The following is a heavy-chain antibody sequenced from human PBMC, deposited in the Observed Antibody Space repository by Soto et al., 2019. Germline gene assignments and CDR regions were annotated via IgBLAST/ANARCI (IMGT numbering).Heavy chain of an antibody. CDR2: IYSSGTT. CDR3: VRDVGGSGWFAP. V-gene: IGHV4-4*07. Sequence: SETLSLTCTVSGISVDNYYCSWIRQSAGKGLEWIGRIYSSGTTNYNPSLKSRVTMSVDMSKSQFSLNVRSVTAADTAVYYCVRDVGGSGWFAPWGQGTLVTVSS. J-gene: IGHJ5*02. CDR1: GISVDNYY.